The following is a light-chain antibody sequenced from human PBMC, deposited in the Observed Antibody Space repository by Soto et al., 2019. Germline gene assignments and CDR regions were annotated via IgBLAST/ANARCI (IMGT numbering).Light chain of an antibody. J-gene: IGLJ2*01. Sequence: QSVLTQPRSVSGSPGQSVTFSCIGTSSDIGTYNFVSWYQQYPGKAPKLMIYDVTKRPSGVPDRFSGSKSGNTASLTISGLQSEDEAEYYCLLYYGGAQPVVFGGGTKLTVL. CDR1: SSDIGTYNF. CDR3: LLYYGGAQPVV. CDR2: DVT. V-gene: IGLV2-11*01.